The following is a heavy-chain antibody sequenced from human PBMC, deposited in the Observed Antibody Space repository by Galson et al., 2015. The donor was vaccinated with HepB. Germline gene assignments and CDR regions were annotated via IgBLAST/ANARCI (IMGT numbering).Heavy chain of an antibody. J-gene: IGHJ4*02. D-gene: IGHD3-16*02. CDR3: ARDYRSGSDFDY. V-gene: IGHV3-21*01. CDR1: GFTFSSYS. Sequence: SLRLSCAAPGFTFSSYSMNWVRQAPGEGLEWVSSISSGSIYIYYADSVKGRFTISRDNAKSSLYLQMNSLRAEDTAVYYCARDYRSGSDFDYWGQGTLVTVSS. CDR2: ISSGSIYI.